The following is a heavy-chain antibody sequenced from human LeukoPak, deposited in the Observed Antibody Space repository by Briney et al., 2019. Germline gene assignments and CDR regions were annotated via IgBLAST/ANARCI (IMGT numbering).Heavy chain of an antibody. Sequence: PSETLSHTCTVSNGSINNYYWSWVRQSPGKGLEWIGYIYHSGSTKYNPSLQSRVTISVDMSNNQFSLKLSSVTAADTAIYYCARGGTTTGKGNWLDPWGQGTLVTVSS. D-gene: IGHD1-1*01. CDR2: IYHSGST. V-gene: IGHV4-59*01. CDR1: NGSINNYY. CDR3: ARGGTTTGKGNWLDP. J-gene: IGHJ5*02.